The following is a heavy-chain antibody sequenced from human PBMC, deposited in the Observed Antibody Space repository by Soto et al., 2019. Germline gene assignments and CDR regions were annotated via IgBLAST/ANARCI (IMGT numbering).Heavy chain of an antibody. CDR1: GGSFSVYY. Sequence: QVQLQQWGAGLLKPSETLSLTCAVYGGSFSVYYWSWIRQPPGKGLEWIGEINHSGSTNYNPSLKSRVTISVDTSKNQFSLKLSSVTAADTAVYYCASPSIYSSGWYSGKYFQHWGQGTLVTVSS. D-gene: IGHD6-19*01. V-gene: IGHV4-34*01. CDR2: INHSGST. CDR3: ASPSIYSSGWYSGKYFQH. J-gene: IGHJ1*01.